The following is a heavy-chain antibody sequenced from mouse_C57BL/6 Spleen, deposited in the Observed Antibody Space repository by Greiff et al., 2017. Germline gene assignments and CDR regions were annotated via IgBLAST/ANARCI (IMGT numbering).Heavy chain of an antibody. D-gene: IGHD2-4*01. CDR1: GYTFTNSW. Sequence: QVQLQQSGAELVMPGASVKLSCKASGYTFTNSWMHWVKQRPGQGLEWIGEIDPSDSYTNYNPKFKGKSTLTADKSSSTAYLQLSSLTSEDSAVYYSARGGYDYDDYWGQGTTLTVSS. CDR2: IDPSDSYT. J-gene: IGHJ2*01. V-gene: IGHV1-69*01. CDR3: ARGGYDYDDY.